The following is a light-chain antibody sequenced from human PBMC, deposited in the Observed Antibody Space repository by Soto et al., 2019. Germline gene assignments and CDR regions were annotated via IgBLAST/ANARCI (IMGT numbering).Light chain of an antibody. V-gene: IGKV1-39*01. CDR1: QTVRTY. CDR3: QQTYSTPIT. Sequence: SPMTQSPASLSSSVGGRITLRCGERQTVRTYLDWYQQKPGKAPILLIYAASSLPSAVPPRFTGAGSETDFTLTISSLQPEDFGTYYCQQTYSTPITFGQGTRLEI. J-gene: IGKJ5*01. CDR2: AAS.